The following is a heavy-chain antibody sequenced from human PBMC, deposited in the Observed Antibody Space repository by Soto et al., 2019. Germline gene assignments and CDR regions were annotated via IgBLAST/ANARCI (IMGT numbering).Heavy chain of an antibody. CDR2: ILPIYSTRNYA. CDR3: ARGVVVVTNYYFDQ. V-gene: IGHV1-69*06. Sequence: QVQLVQSGAEVRKPGSSVTVSCKASGGTFNKYAISWVRQAPGQGPEWMGGILPIYSTRNYANYAHKFQGRVTITVDTSTSTAYMELSGLKSDDTAIYYCARGVVVVTNYYFDQWGQGTLVTVSS. D-gene: IGHD2-2*01. J-gene: IGHJ4*02. CDR1: GGTFNKYA.